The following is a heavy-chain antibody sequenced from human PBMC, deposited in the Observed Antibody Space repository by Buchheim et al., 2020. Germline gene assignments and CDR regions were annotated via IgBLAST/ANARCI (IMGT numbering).Heavy chain of an antibody. CDR2: IYTSGST. V-gene: IGHV4-61*02. CDR3: ARDRDDFWSGRDYYYYGMDV. CDR1: GGSISSGSYY. Sequence: QVQMQESGPGLVKPSQTLSLTCTVSGGSISSGSYYWSWIRQPAGKGLEWIGRIYTSGSTNYNPSIKSRVTISVDTSKNQFSLKLSSVTAADTAVYYCARDRDDFWSGRDYYYYGMDVWGQGT. D-gene: IGHD3-3*01. J-gene: IGHJ6*02.